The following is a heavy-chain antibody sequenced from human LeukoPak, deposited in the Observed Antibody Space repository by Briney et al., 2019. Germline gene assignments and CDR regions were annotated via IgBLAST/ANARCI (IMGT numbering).Heavy chain of an antibody. J-gene: IGHJ5*02. V-gene: IGHV4-39*01. CDR2: IHYNGAT. CDR1: GGSISSSNYY. Sequence: PSETLSLTCTVSGGSISSSNYYWGWIRQPPGKGLEWIGIIHYNGATYYNSSLKSRVTISVDPSKNQFSLKLTSLTAADTAVYYCARHALLGLPIDPWGQGTLVTVSS. CDR3: ARHALLGLPIDP. D-gene: IGHD2-15*01.